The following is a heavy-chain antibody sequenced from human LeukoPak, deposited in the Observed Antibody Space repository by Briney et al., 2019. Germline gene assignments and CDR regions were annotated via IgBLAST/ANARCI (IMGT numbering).Heavy chain of an antibody. CDR1: GFTFSSYT. V-gene: IGHV3-23*01. CDR2: ITGSGGSR. Sequence: GGSLRLSCGVSGFTFSSYTMSWFRQTPGKGLEWVSSITGSGGSRYYADSVKGRFTISRDNSKNSLYLQMSSLRAEDTAVYYCAKDSAIFGAGDWFDPWGQGTLVTVSS. D-gene: IGHD3-3*01. J-gene: IGHJ5*02. CDR3: AKDSAIFGAGDWFDP.